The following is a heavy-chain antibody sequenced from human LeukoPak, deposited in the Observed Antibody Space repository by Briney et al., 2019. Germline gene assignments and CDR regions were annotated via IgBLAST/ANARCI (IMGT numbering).Heavy chain of an antibody. CDR2: ISAYNGNT. D-gene: IGHD2-15*01. Sequence: ASVKVSCKASGYTFTGYYMHWVRQAPGQGLEWMGWISAYNGNTNYAQKLQGRVTMTTDTSTSTAYMELRSLRSDDTAVYYCARDCSGGSCYYYYYYGMDVWGQGTTVTVSS. CDR3: ARDCSGGSCYYYYYYGMDV. J-gene: IGHJ6*02. V-gene: IGHV1-18*04. CDR1: GYTFTGYY.